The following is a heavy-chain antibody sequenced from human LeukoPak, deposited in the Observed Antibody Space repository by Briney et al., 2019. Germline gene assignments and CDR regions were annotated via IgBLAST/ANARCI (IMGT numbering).Heavy chain of an antibody. J-gene: IGHJ4*02. CDR3: AREDRVGTFDY. CDR2: IIPILGIA. D-gene: IGHD2-21*02. V-gene: IGHV1-69*04. CDR1: GGTFSSYA. Sequence: ASVKVSCKASGGTFSSYAISWVRQAPGQGLEWMGRIIPILGIANYAQKFQGRVTITADKSTSTAYMELSSLRSEDTAVYYCAREDRVGTFDYWGQGTLVTVSS.